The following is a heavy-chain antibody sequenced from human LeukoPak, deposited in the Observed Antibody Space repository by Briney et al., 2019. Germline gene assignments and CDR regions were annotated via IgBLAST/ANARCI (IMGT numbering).Heavy chain of an antibody. CDR3: ARGQSWIQLWLRRGNFDY. Sequence: PSETLSLTCTVSGGSINTNTYYWGWVRQPPGKGLEWVGSIYFSGSTYYNPSLKSRVTISVDTSKSQFSLKLSSVTAADTAVYYCARGQSWIQLWLRRGNFDYWGQGTLVTVSS. V-gene: IGHV4-39*01. CDR2: IYFSGST. CDR1: GGSINTNTYY. J-gene: IGHJ4*02. D-gene: IGHD5-18*01.